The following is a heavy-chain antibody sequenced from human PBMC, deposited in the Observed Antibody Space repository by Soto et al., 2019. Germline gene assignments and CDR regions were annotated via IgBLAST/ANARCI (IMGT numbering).Heavy chain of an antibody. J-gene: IGHJ5*02. V-gene: IGHV4-59*01. Sequence: SETLSLTCTVSGGSISSYYWSWIRQPPGKGLEWIGYIYYSGSTNYNPSLKSRVTISVDTSKNQFSLKLSSVTAADTAVYYCARGGTYCRGGSCYWLDPWGKGTLVTVPS. CDR2: IYYSGST. CDR1: GGSISSYY. CDR3: ARGGTYCRGGSCYWLDP. D-gene: IGHD2-15*01.